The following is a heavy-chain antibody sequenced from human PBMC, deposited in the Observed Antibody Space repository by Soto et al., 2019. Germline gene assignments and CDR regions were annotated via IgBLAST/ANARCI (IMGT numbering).Heavy chain of an antibody. Sequence: PSETLSLTCTVSGGSIRSGDYYWSWIRQSPGKGLEWIGFIYHSGSTYYNPSLKSRVTISVDTSKNQFSLKLSSVTAADTAVYYCARWWSGSRQGFDPWGQGTLVTVSS. V-gene: IGHV4-30-4*01. CDR1: GGSIRSGDYY. CDR3: ARWWSGSRQGFDP. J-gene: IGHJ5*02. D-gene: IGHD3-3*01. CDR2: IYHSGST.